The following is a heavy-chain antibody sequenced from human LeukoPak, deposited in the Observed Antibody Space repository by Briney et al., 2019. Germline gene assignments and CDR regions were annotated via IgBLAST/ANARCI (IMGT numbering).Heavy chain of an antibody. J-gene: IGHJ4*02. CDR2: IYHSGYT. CDR1: GYSISSGYY. Sequence: SEALSLTCNVSGYSISSGYYWAWIRQAPGKGLEWIGSIYHSGYTHYNPSLKGRVTISVDTSKNDFSLKLSSVAAADTAIYYCARDMNPTHYFDYWGQGTLVTVSS. D-gene: IGHD3-16*01. CDR3: ARDMNPTHYFDY. V-gene: IGHV4-38-2*02.